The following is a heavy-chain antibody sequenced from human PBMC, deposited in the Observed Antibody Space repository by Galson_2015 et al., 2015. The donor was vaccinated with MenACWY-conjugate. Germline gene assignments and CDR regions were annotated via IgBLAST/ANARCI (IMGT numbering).Heavy chain of an antibody. CDR3: ANYYYDSSGYPIDAFDI. Sequence: SLRLSCAASGFTFSSYAMSWVRQAPGKGLEWVSAISGSGGSTYYADSVKGRFTISRDNSKNTPYLQMNSLRAEDTAVYYCANYYYDSSGYPIDAFDIWGQGTMVTVSS. V-gene: IGHV3-23*01. D-gene: IGHD3-22*01. CDR2: ISGSGGST. CDR1: GFTFSSYA. J-gene: IGHJ3*02.